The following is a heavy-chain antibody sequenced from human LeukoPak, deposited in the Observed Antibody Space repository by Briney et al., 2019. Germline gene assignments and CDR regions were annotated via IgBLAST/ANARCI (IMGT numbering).Heavy chain of an antibody. CDR2: IIPIFGTA. Sequence: SVKASCKASGGTFSSYAISWVRQAPGQGLEWMGGIIPIFGTANYAQKFQGRVTITRDTSASTAYMELSSLRSEDTAVYYCARGVGYNYGLYYQYGMDVWGQGTTVTVSS. J-gene: IGHJ6*02. CDR1: GGTFSSYA. D-gene: IGHD5-18*01. V-gene: IGHV1-69*05. CDR3: ARGVGYNYGLYYQYGMDV.